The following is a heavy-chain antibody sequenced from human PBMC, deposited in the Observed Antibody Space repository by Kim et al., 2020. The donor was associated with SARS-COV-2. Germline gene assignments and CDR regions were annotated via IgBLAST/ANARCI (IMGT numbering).Heavy chain of an antibody. V-gene: IGHV3-30*18. Sequence: GGSLRLSCAASGFTFSSYGMHWVRQAPGKGLEWVAVISYDGSNKYYADSVKGRFTISRDNSKNTLYLQMNSLRAEDTAVYYCAKDQVSSVAGAYYFDYWGQGTLVTVSS. CDR1: GFTFSSYG. D-gene: IGHD6-19*01. J-gene: IGHJ4*02. CDR3: AKDQVSSVAGAYYFDY. CDR2: ISYDGSNK.